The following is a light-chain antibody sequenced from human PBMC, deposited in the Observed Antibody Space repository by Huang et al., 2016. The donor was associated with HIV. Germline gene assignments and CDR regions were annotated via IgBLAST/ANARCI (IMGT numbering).Light chain of an antibody. CDR2: DAS. CDR3: QQRSNWPPGFT. Sequence: EIVLTQSPATLSLSPGEIATLSCRASQSVSNYLAWYQQKPGQAPRLLIYDASNRATGIPARFSGSGSGTDFTLTISNLEPEDFAVYYCQQRSNWPPGFTFGPGTKVDIK. CDR1: QSVSNY. J-gene: IGKJ3*01. V-gene: IGKV3-11*01.